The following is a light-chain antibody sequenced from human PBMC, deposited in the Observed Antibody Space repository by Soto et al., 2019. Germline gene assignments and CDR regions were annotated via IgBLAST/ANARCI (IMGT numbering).Light chain of an antibody. CDR2: EGS. Sequence: QSALTQPASVSGSPGQSITISCTGTSSDVGSYNLVSWYQQHPGKAPKLMIYEGSKRPSGVSNRFSGSKSGNTASLTISGLQAEDEADYYCCSYAGSHYVFGTGTKDTDL. CDR1: SSDVGSYNL. V-gene: IGLV2-23*01. J-gene: IGLJ1*01. CDR3: CSYAGSHYV.